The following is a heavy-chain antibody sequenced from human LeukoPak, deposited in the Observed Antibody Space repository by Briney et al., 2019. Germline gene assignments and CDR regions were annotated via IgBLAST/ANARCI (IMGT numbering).Heavy chain of an antibody. V-gene: IGHV4-59*08. D-gene: IGHD6-13*01. CDR3: ARHTERGQQLAD. CDR2: IYYTGTT. CDR1: GDSISRYY. Sequence: PSGTLSLTCTVSGDSISRYYWSWIRQPPGKGLECIGYIYYTGTTNYNPSPKSRVTMSVDTSKNQFSLRLKSVTAADTAVYYCARHTERGQQLADWGQGILVTVAS. J-gene: IGHJ4*02.